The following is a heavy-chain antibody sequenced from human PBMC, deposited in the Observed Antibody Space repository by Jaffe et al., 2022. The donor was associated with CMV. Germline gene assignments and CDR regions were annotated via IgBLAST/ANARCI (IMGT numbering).Heavy chain of an antibody. Sequence: QVQLQQWGAGLLKPSETLSLTCAVYGGSFSGYYWSWIRQPPGKGLEWIGEINHSGSTNYNPSLKSRVTISVDTSKNQFSLKLSSVTAADTAVYYCARVPAVAGYPDYWGQGTLVTVSS. CDR3: ARVPAVAGYPDY. V-gene: IGHV4-34*01. D-gene: IGHD6-19*01. CDR1: GGSFSGYY. J-gene: IGHJ4*02. CDR2: INHSGST.